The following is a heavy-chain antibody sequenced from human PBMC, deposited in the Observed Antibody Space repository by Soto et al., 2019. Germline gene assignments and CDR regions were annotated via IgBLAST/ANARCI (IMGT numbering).Heavy chain of an antibody. CDR2: INPSGRT. J-gene: IGHJ5*01. V-gene: IGHV4-34*01. D-gene: IGHD1-1*01. CDR3: ARTRNRWLDS. Sequence: PSETLSLTCVVSGDSFRDYYWSWIRQSPGVGLEWIGEINPSGRTEYNPSLRGRVTLSVDTSKNQFSLTLSTMTAADTAVYYCARTRNRWLDSWGQGTLVTVYS. CDR1: GDSFRDYY.